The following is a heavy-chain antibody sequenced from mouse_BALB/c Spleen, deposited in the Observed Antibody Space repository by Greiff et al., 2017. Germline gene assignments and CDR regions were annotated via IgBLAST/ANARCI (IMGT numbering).Heavy chain of an antibody. Sequence: EVQGVESGGGLVKPGGSLKLSCAASGFAFSSYDMSWVRQTPEKRLEWVAYISSGGGSTYYPDTVKGRFTISRDNAKNTLYLQMSSLKSEDTAMYYCARSTMITLFAYWGQGTLVTVSA. CDR2: ISSGGGST. CDR3: ARSTMITLFAY. CDR1: GFAFSSYD. J-gene: IGHJ3*01. V-gene: IGHV5-12-1*01. D-gene: IGHD2-4*01.